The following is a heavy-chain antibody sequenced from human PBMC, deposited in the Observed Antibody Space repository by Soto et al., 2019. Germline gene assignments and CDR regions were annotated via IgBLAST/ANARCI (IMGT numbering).Heavy chain of an antibody. CDR3: AKDLADYYGMDV. CDR1: GFTFSSYG. Sequence: GGSLRLSCAASGFTFSSYGMNWVRQAPGKRLEWVAVISYDGSNKYYADSVKGRFTISRDNSKNTLYLQMNSLRAEDTAVYYCAKDLADYYGMDVWGQGTTVTVSS. J-gene: IGHJ6*02. CDR2: ISYDGSNK. V-gene: IGHV3-30*18.